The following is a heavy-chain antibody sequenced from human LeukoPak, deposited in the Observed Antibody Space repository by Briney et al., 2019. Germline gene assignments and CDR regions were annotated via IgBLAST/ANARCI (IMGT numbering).Heavy chain of an antibody. CDR3: ARLVPFYYDSSGPFAS. J-gene: IGHJ4*02. V-gene: IGHV3-11*04. CDR2: ISNSGSAI. Sequence: PGGSLRLSCAASGFTFSDYYMSWIRQAPGKGLEWVSYISNSGSAIYYADSVKGRFTISRDNAKNSLYLQMNSLRAEDTAVYYCARLVPFYYDSSGPFASWGQGTLVIVSS. D-gene: IGHD3-22*01. CDR1: GFTFSDYY.